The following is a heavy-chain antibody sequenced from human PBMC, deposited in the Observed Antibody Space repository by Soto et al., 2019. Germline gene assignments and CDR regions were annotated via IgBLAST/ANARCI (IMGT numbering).Heavy chain of an antibody. CDR2: VSPGGDNT. D-gene: IGHD5-18*01. V-gene: IGHV3-30*14. Sequence: QVQLVESGGGVVQPGRSLRLSCAASAFTFSGFAMHWVRQAPGKGLEWVASVSPGGDNTYYAGSVRGRFTISRLNPKTIMSLRMDRLRPEDTGVYYCVATAWTQLLFPTDCWGQGALVIVSS. CDR3: VATAWTQLLFPTDC. J-gene: IGHJ4*02. CDR1: AFTFSGFA.